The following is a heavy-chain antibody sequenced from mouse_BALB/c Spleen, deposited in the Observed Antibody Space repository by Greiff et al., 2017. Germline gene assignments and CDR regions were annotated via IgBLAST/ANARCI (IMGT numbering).Heavy chain of an antibody. Sequence: EVKVEESGPSLVKPSQTLSLTCSVTGDSITSGYWNWIRKFPGNKLEYMGYISYSGSTYYNPSLKSRISITRDTSKNQYYLQLNSVTTEDTATYYCARYGSSQTDYAMDYWGQGTSVTVSS. D-gene: IGHD1-1*01. CDR2: ISYSGST. J-gene: IGHJ4*01. V-gene: IGHV3-8*02. CDR3: ARYGSSQTDYAMDY. CDR1: GDSITSGY.